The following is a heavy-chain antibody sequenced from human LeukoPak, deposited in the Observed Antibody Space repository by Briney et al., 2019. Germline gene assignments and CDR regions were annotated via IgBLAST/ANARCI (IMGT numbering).Heavy chain of an antibody. J-gene: IGHJ4*02. D-gene: IGHD3-10*01. Sequence: GGSLRLSCAASGFTFSSYGMHWVRQAPGKGLEWWAVISYDGSNKYYADSVKGRFTISRDNSKNTLYLQMNSLRAEDTAVYYCAKGGGGLLWFGESIGDYWGQGTLVTVSS. V-gene: IGHV3-30*18. CDR1: GFTFSSYG. CDR2: ISYDGSNK. CDR3: AKGGGGLLWFGESIGDY.